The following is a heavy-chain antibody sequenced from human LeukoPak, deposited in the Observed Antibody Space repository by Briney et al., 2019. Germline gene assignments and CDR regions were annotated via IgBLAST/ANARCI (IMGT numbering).Heavy chain of an antibody. D-gene: IGHD4-17*01. V-gene: IGHV3-21*01. J-gene: IGHJ4*02. CDR1: GFSFSSYS. CDR2: ISSSSSYI. Sequence: GGSLRLSCAASGFSFSSYSMNWVRQAPGKGLEWVSSISSSSSYIYYADSVKGRFTISRDNAKNPLYLQMNSLRAEDTAVYYCARATDYGDAWGWDWGQGTLVTVSS. CDR3: ARATDYGDAWGWD.